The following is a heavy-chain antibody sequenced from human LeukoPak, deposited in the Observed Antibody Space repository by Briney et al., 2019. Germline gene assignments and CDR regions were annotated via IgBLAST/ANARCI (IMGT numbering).Heavy chain of an antibody. J-gene: IGHJ6*02. CDR3: ARDQGRQLVRRYYYGMDV. CDR2: ISAYNGNT. D-gene: IGHD6-13*01. CDR1: GYTFTSYG. V-gene: IGHV1-18*01. Sequence: ASVKVSCKASGYTFTSYGISWVRQAPGQGLEWMGWISAYNGNTNYAQKLQRRVTMTTDTSTSTAYVELRSLRADDTAVYYCARDQGRQLVRRYYYGMDVWGQGTTVTVSS.